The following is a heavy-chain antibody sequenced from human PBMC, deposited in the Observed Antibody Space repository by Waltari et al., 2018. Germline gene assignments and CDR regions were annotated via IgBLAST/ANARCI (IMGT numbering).Heavy chain of an antibody. CDR1: GFTVSSYG. CDR2: IWYDGSNK. Sequence: QVQLVESGGGVVQPGRSLRLSCAASGFTVSSYGVHWVGRGPGKGLEWVAVIWYDGSNKYYADSVKGRFTISRDNSKNTLYLQMNSLRAEDTAVYYCARETTVVMGAFDIWGQGTMVTVSS. V-gene: IGHV3-33*01. CDR3: ARETTVVMGAFDI. J-gene: IGHJ3*02. D-gene: IGHD4-17*01.